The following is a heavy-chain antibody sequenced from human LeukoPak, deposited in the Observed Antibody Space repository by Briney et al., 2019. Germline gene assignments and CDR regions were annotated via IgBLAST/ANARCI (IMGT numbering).Heavy chain of an antibody. Sequence: SETLSLTCTVSGGSISSYYWSWIRQSPGKGLEWLGYVHDSAGTIYNPSLKSQVTISVGTSKTQFSLKVTSVTTADTAVYYCAKGRKDFDTNLGPFDSWGQGILVTVSS. V-gene: IGHV4-59*01. D-gene: IGHD3-9*01. CDR1: GGSISSYY. CDR3: AKGRKDFDTNLGPFDS. J-gene: IGHJ4*02. CDR2: VHDSAGT.